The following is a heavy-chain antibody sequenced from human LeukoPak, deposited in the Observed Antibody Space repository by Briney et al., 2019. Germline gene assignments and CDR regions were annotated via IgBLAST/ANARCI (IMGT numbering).Heavy chain of an antibody. J-gene: IGHJ4*02. Sequence: PGGSLRLSCAASGFTFSSYAMSWVRQAPGKGLEWVSNISGSGGRTHYADSVKGRFTISRDNSKNTLYLQMGSLRAEDMAVYYCAREGLTLAYNDYWGQGTLVTVSS. D-gene: IGHD1-14*01. V-gene: IGHV3-23*01. CDR2: ISGSGGRT. CDR3: AREGLTLAYNDY. CDR1: GFTFSSYA.